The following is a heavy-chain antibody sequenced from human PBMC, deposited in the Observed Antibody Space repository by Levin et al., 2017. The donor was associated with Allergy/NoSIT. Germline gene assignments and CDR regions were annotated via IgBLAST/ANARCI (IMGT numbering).Heavy chain of an antibody. J-gene: IGHJ6*02. CDR1: GFTFSSYE. CDR2: ISSSGSTI. Sequence: GESLKISCAASGFTFSSYEMNWVRQAPGKGLEWVSYISSSGSTIYYADSVKGRFTISRDNAKNSLYLQMNSLRAEDTAVYYCARDRNRLSSTYYDFWSGYYKTPGYYYYGMDVWGQGTTVTVSS. D-gene: IGHD3-3*01. V-gene: IGHV3-48*03. CDR3: ARDRNRLSSTYYDFWSGYYKTPGYYYYGMDV.